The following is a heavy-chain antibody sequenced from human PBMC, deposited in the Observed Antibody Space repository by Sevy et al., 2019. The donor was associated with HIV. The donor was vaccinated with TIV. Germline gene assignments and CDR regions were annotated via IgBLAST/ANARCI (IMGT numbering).Heavy chain of an antibody. CDR2: ISGGGAAT. D-gene: IGHD6-19*01. CDR3: ARYGRIPVAGHTWFDP. Sequence: GGSLRLSCSASGFTFIAFGMTWVRQAPGKGLEWVPGISGGGAATAYADSVKGRFTISRDNSKNTLYLQMNSLTAADTAVYYCARYGRIPVAGHTWFDPWGLGTLVTVSS. CDR1: GFTFIAFG. V-gene: IGHV3-23*01. J-gene: IGHJ5*02.